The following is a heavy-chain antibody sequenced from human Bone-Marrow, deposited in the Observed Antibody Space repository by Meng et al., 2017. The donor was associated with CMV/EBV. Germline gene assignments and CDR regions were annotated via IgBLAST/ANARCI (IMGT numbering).Heavy chain of an antibody. CDR1: GFTFSSYA. Sequence: GESLKISCAASGFTFSSYAMHWVRQAPGKGLEWVAVISYDGSNKYYADSVKGRFTISRDNSKNTVNLQMTSLRREDTAVYYCARAGGGFYGMDVWGQGATVTVSS. CDR2: ISYDGSNK. V-gene: IGHV3-30*04. J-gene: IGHJ6*02. CDR3: ARAGGGFYGMDV. D-gene: IGHD4-23*01.